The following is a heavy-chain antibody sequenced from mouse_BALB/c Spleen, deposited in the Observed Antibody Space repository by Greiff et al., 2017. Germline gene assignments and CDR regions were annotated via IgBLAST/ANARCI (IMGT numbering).Heavy chain of an antibody. CDR2: IWSGGST. CDR3: ARKRDYGSSYDYWYFDV. Sequence: VKLMESGPGLVQPSQSLSITCTVSGFSLTSSGVHWVRQSPGKGLEWLGVIWSGGSTDYNAAFISRLSISKDNSKSQVFFKMNSLQANDTAIYYCARKRDYGSSYDYWYFDVWGAGTTVTVSS. J-gene: IGHJ1*01. V-gene: IGHV2-2*02. CDR1: GFSLTSSG. D-gene: IGHD1-1*01.